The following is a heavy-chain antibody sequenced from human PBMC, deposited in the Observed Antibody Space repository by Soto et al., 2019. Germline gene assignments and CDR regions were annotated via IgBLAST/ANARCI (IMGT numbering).Heavy chain of an antibody. CDR2: IIPIFGTA. V-gene: IGHV1-69*13. D-gene: IGHD3-22*01. CDR1: GGTFSSYA. CDR3: ASQRVYYDSSGYMNNWFDP. J-gene: IGHJ5*02. Sequence: AVKVSCKASGGTFSSYAISWVRQAPGQGLEWMGGIIPIFGTANYAQKFQGRVTITADESTSTAYMELSSLRSEDTAVYYCASQRVYYDSSGYMNNWFDPWGQGTLVTVSS.